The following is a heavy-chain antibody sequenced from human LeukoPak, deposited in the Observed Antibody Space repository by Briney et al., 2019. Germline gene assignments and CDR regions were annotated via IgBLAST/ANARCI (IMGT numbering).Heavy chain of an antibody. CDR3: ARALWELRSSAFFDY. J-gene: IGHJ4*02. D-gene: IGHD1-26*01. Sequence: PSETLSLTCTVSGGSISSSSYYWGWIRQPPGKGLEWIGSIYYSGSTYYNPSLKSRVTISVDTSKNQFSLKLSSVTAADTAVYYCARALWELRSSAFFDYWGQGTLVTVSS. V-gene: IGHV4-39*01. CDR2: IYYSGST. CDR1: GGSISSSSYY.